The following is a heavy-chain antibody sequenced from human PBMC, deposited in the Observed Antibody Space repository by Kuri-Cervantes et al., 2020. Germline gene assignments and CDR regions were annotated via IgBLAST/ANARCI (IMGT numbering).Heavy chain of an antibody. CDR3: ARVADMVRGVITQNDAFDI. CDR1: GFTFSSYG. Sequence: ETLSLTCAASGFTFSSYGMHWARQAPGKGLEWVANIKQDGSEKYYVDSVKGRFTISRDNAKNSLYLQMNSLRAEDTAVYYCARVADMVRGVITQNDAFDIWGQGTMVTVSS. CDR2: IKQDGSEK. D-gene: IGHD3-10*01. V-gene: IGHV3-7*01. J-gene: IGHJ3*02.